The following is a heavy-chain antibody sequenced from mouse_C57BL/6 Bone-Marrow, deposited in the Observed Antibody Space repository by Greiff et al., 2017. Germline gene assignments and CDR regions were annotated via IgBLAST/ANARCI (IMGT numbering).Heavy chain of an antibody. D-gene: IGHD2-12*01. V-gene: IGHV1-47*01. Sequence: QVQLQESGAELVKPGASVKMSCKASGYTFTTYSMQWMKQNHGQSLEWIGNFDPYNDDTKYNEKFKGKATLTVEKSSSTVYLELSRLTSDDSAVYACAKGASYGGYDGNYWGQGTTLTVSS. J-gene: IGHJ2*01. CDR1: GYTFTTYS. CDR3: AKGASYGGYDGNY. CDR2: FDPYNDDT.